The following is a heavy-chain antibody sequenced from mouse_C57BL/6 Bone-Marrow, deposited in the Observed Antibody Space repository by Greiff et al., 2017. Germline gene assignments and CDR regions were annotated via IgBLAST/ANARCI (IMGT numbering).Heavy chain of an antibody. Sequence: QVQLKESGPGLVAPSQSLSITCTVSGFSFTSYALSWVRPPPGTGLEWLGVIWTGGGTNYNSALTSSPSISKDNSKSQVDLKMNSLQTEDTARYYWARKGYDGYSAWCAYGGQGTRVTVSA. CDR3: ARKGYDGYSAWCAY. CDR2: IWTGGGT. D-gene: IGHD2-3*01. CDR1: GFSFTSYA. V-gene: IGHV2-9-1*01. J-gene: IGHJ3*01.